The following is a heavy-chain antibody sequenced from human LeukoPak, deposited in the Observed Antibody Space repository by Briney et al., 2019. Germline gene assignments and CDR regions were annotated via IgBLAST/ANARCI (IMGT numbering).Heavy chain of an antibody. V-gene: IGHV1-2*02. CDR3: ARVSSPISPAMVSFDY. Sequence: GASVKVSCKASGYTFGDYYMHWVRQAPGQGLEWMGWINPNSGGTNYAQKFQGRVTMTRDTSISTAYMELSRLRSDDTAVYYCARVSSPISPAMVSFDYWGQGTLVTVSS. CDR2: INPNSGGT. J-gene: IGHJ4*02. CDR1: GYTFGDYY. D-gene: IGHD5-18*01.